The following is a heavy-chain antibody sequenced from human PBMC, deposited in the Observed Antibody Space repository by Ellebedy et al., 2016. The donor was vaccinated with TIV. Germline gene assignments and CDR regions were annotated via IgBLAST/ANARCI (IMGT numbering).Heavy chain of an antibody. CDR1: SYNLSNYG. CDR3: TRDDRFSGTWYSAYFQY. CDR2: VNTHKGNI. Sequence: ASVKVSCXASSYNLSNYGISWVRQGPGQGLEWMGWVNTHKGNINYAPKFRGRVTMTIDTSTSTVYMELRSLGSDDTAVYYCTRDDRFSGTWYSAYFQYWGQGTLVTVSS. D-gene: IGHD1-26*01. V-gene: IGHV1-18*01. J-gene: IGHJ1*01.